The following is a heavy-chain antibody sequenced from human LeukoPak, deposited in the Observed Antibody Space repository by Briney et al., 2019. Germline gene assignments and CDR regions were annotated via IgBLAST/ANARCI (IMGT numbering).Heavy chain of an antibody. J-gene: IGHJ4*02. V-gene: IGHV3-48*03. CDR2: ISSSGTTI. D-gene: IGHD4-17*01. CDR1: GFTFSSYE. CDR3: ARIMITVTTSDY. Sequence: GSLRLSCAASGFTFSSYEMNWVRQAPGKGLEWLSYISSSGTTIKYADSVKGRFTISRDNAKNSLYLQVNSLRAEDTAVYYCARIMITVTTSDYWGQGTLVTVSS.